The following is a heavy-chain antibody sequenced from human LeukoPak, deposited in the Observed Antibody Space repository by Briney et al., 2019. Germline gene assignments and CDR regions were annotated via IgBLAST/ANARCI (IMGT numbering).Heavy chain of an antibody. CDR3: ARESITIFGVVPYDAFDI. D-gene: IGHD3-3*01. CDR1: GYTFTSYY. V-gene: IGHV1-2*02. J-gene: IGHJ3*02. Sequence: GASVKVSCKASGYTFTSYYMHWVRQAPGQGLEWMGWINPNSGGTNYAQKFQGRVTMTRDTSISTAYMELSRLRSDDTAVYYCARESITIFGVVPYDAFDIWGQGTMVTVSS. CDR2: INPNSGGT.